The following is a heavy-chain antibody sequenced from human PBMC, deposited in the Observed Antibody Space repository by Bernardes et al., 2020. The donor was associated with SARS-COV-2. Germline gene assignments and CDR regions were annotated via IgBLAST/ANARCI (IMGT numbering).Heavy chain of an antibody. V-gene: IGHV4-59*01. CDR2: IYYSGST. Sequence: SEPLSLTCTVSGGSISSYYWSWIRQPPGKGLEWIGYIYYSGSTNYNPSLKSRVTISVDTSKNQFSLKLSSVTAADTAVYYCARYRGSGYWGIDYWGQGTLVTVSS. CDR1: GGSISSYY. CDR3: ARYRGSGYWGIDY. D-gene: IGHD3-22*01. J-gene: IGHJ4*02.